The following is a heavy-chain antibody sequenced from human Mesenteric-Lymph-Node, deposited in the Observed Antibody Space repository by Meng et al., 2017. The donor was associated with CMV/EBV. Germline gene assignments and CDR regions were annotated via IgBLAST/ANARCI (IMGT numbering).Heavy chain of an antibody. CDR3: AKLELRQGYYYYGMDV. J-gene: IGHJ6*02. V-gene: IGHV1-69*10. CDR2: IIPILGIA. D-gene: IGHD1-7*01. CDR1: GGIFSSYA. Sequence: SVKVSCKASGGIFSSYAISWVRQAPGQGLEWMGGIIPILGIANYAQKFQGRVTITADKSTSTAYMELSSLRSEDTAVYYCAKLELRQGYYYYGMDVWGQGTTVTVSS.